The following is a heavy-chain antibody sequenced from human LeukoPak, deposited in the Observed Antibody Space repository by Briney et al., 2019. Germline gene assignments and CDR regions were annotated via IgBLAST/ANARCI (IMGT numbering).Heavy chain of an antibody. Sequence: GGSLRLSCAASGYTFRTYDMHRVRQATGKGLEWVSSIGSAGDTYYAGSVKGRFTISRENVKNSLYLQMNSLRDGDTAVYYCVRGGDIGFDYWGQGTLVTVSS. J-gene: IGHJ4*02. V-gene: IGHV3-13*01. D-gene: IGHD3-16*01. CDR3: VRGGDIGFDY. CDR1: GYTFRTYD. CDR2: IGSAGDT.